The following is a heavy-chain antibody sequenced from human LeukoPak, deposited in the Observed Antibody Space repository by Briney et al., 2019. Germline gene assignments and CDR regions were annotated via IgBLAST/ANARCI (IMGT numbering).Heavy chain of an antibody. Sequence: SETLSLTCVVSGGSISSYNWWSWVRQPPGKGLEWIGEIYHSGSTNYNPSLKSRVTISVDTSKSQFSLKLSSVTAADTAVYYCARAHCSSTSCSDTWGQGTLVTVSS. CDR2: IYHSGST. D-gene: IGHD2-2*01. CDR1: GGSISSYNW. V-gene: IGHV4-4*02. CDR3: ARAHCSSTSCSDT. J-gene: IGHJ4*02.